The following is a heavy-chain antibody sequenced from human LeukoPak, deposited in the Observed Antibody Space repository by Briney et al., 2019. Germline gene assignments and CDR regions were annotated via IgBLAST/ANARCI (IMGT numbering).Heavy chain of an antibody. J-gene: IGHJ4*02. CDR2: MYYSGST. CDR1: GGSITSYY. CDR3: ARLPMAVTPHVDY. D-gene: IGHD2-21*02. V-gene: IGHV4-59*01. Sequence: SETLSLTCTVSGGSITSYYRSWIRQSPGKGLEWIGFMYYSGSTNYNPSLKSRVTISLGMSKNQFSLKLSSVTAADTAVYYCARLPMAVTPHVDYWGQGTLVTVSS.